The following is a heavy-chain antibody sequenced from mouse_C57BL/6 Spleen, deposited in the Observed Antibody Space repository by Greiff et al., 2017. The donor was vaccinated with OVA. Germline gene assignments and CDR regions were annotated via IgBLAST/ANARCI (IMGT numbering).Heavy chain of an antibody. V-gene: IGHV1-22*01. CDR3: ARWMVRDYYAMDY. CDR1: GYTFTDYN. Sequence: VQLKESGPELVKPGASVKMSCKASGYTFTDYNMHWVKQSHGKSLEWIGYINPNNGGTSYNQKFKGKATLTVNKSSSTAYMELRSLTSEDSAVYYCARWMVRDYYAMDYWGQGTSVTVSS. D-gene: IGHD2-3*01. J-gene: IGHJ4*01. CDR2: INPNNGGT.